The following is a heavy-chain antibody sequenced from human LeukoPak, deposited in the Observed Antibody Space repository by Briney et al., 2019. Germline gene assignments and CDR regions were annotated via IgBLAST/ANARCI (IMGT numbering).Heavy chain of an antibody. J-gene: IGHJ4*02. CDR2: IWYDGSNK. Sequence: GRSLRLSCAASGFTFSSYGMHWVSQALGKGLEWVAVIWYDGSNKYYADSVKGRFTISRDNSKNTLYLQMNSLRAEDTAVYYCARGIAAAGLDYWGQGTLVTVSS. V-gene: IGHV3-33*01. CDR1: GFTFSSYG. D-gene: IGHD6-13*01. CDR3: ARGIAAAGLDY.